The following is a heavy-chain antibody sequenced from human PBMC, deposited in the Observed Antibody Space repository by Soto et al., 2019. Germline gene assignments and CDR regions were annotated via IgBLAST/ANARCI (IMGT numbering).Heavy chain of an antibody. D-gene: IGHD2-15*01. V-gene: IGHV4-39*01. CDR2: IYYSGST. J-gene: IGHJ6*03. CDR1: GGSISSSSYY. CDR3: ARLCSGGSCSYYYYMDV. Sequence: PSETLSLTCTVSGGSISSSSYYWGWIRQPPGKGLEWIGSIYYSGSTYYNPSLKSRVTISVDTSKNQFSLKLSSVTAADTAVYYCARLCSGGSCSYYYYMDVWGKGTTVTVSS.